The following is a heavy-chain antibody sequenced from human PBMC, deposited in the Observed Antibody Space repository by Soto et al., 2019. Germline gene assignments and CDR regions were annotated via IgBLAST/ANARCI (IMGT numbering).Heavy chain of an antibody. J-gene: IGHJ2*01. Sequence: EVQLVESGGALIQPGGSLRLSCAASGFPINVTYLSWVRQAPGKGLEWLSVLYADGSTYYIDSVKGRFRISRDNAKNTLYLQMDNLRADDTAMYFCARTAEGDTPRTHLYFDLWGRGTPVTVSS. CDR2: LYADGST. CDR3: ARTAEGDTPRTHLYFDL. V-gene: IGHV3-53*02. D-gene: IGHD6-25*01. CDR1: GFPINVTY.